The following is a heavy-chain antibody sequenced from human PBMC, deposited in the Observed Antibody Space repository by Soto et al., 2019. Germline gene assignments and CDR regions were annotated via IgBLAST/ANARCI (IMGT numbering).Heavy chain of an antibody. CDR1: GFTVSSNY. CDR2: IYSGGST. CDR3: ARDASDWYFDL. V-gene: IGHV3-66*01. Sequence: EVQLVESGGGLVQPGGSLRLSRAASGFTVSSNYMSWVRQAPGKGLEWVSVIYSGGSTYYADSVKGRFTISRDNSKNTLYLQMNSLRAEDTAVYYCARDASDWYFDLWGRGTLVTVSS. J-gene: IGHJ2*01.